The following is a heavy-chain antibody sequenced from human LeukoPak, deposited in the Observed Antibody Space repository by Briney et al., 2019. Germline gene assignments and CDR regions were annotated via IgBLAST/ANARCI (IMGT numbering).Heavy chain of an antibody. V-gene: IGHV3-23*01. J-gene: IGHJ4*02. Sequence: GGSLRLSCAASGFTFSTYAMSWVRQAPGKGLEWVSVITGSGGGTYYADSVKGRFTISRDNSMNTLSLEMNSLRDEDTAVYYCAKLSYITVFSPLDYWGQGTLVTVSS. CDR2: ITGSGGGT. CDR3: AKLSYITVFSPLDY. D-gene: IGHD3-9*01. CDR1: GFTFSTYA.